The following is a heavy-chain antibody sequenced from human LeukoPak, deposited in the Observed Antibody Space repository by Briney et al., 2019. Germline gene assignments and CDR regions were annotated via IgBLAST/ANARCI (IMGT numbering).Heavy chain of an antibody. D-gene: IGHD4-11*01. CDR2: IYTSGST. V-gene: IGHV4-4*07. CDR3: ARDKDYTSGLRVYYYYMDV. CDR1: GGSISSYY. Sequence: PSETLSLTCTVSGGSISSYYWSWIRQPAGKGLEWIGRIYTSGSTNYNPSLKSRVTMSVDTSKNQFSLKLSSVTAADTAVYYCARDKDYTSGLRVYYYYMDVSGKGTTVTVSS. J-gene: IGHJ6*03.